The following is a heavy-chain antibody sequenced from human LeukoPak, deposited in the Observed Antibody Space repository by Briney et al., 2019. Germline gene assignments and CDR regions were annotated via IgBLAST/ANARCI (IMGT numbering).Heavy chain of an antibody. V-gene: IGHV3-21*01. Sequence: PVGSLRLSCAASGFTFSSYSMNWVRQAPGKGLEWVSSISSSSSYIYYADSVKGRFTISRDNAKNSLYLQMNSPRAEDTAVYYCASLQAARGFDYWGQGTLVTVSS. J-gene: IGHJ4*02. CDR1: GFTFSSYS. CDR2: ISSSSSYI. CDR3: ASLQAARGFDY. D-gene: IGHD6-6*01.